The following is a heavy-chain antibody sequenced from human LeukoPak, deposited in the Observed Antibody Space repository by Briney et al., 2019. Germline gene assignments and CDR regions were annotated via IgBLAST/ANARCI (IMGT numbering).Heavy chain of an antibody. J-gene: IGHJ4*02. V-gene: IGHV4-59*01. D-gene: IGHD1-26*01. CDR1: GGSISSYY. CDR2: IYYSGST. CDR3: ARESGSYQGYFDY. Sequence: SETLSLTCTVSGGSISSYYWGWIRQPPGKGLEWIGYIYYSGSTNYNPSLKSRVTISVDTSKNQFSLKLSSVTAADTAVYYCARESGSYQGYFDYWGQGTLVTVSS.